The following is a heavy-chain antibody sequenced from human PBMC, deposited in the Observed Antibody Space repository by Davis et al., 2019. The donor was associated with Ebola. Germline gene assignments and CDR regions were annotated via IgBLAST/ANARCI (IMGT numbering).Heavy chain of an antibody. J-gene: IGHJ4*02. Sequence: GESLKISCKGSGYSFTTYWIVWVRQMPGKGLEYMGIIYSDDSDTRYSPSFQGQVTISADKSINTAYLQWSSLKASDTAMYYCARTLWFGELLFGPPDYWGQGTLVTVSS. CDR3: ARTLWFGELLFGPPDY. CDR1: GYSFTTYW. CDR2: IYSDDSDT. D-gene: IGHD3-10*01. V-gene: IGHV5-51*01.